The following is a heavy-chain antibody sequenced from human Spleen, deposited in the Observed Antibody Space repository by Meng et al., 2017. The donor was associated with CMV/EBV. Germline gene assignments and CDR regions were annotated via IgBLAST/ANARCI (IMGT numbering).Heavy chain of an antibody. D-gene: IGHD6-6*01. CDR3: ARGGLAARRVYNWFDP. Sequence: SETLSLTCTVSGGSISSYYWSWIRQPPGKGLEWIGYIYYSGSTNYNPSLKSRVTISVDTSKNQFSLKLSSVTAADTAVYYCARGGLAARRVYNWFDPWGQGTLVTVSS. V-gene: IGHV4-59*12. J-gene: IGHJ5*02. CDR2: IYYSGST. CDR1: GGSISSYY.